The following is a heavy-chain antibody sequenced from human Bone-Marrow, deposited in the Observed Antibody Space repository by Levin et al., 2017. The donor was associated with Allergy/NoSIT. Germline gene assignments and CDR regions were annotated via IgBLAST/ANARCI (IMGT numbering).Heavy chain of an antibody. CDR3: ARDYYSSGAYYAGANYFDY. V-gene: IGHV1-46*01. CDR1: GYTFTKYY. D-gene: IGHD3-10*01. J-gene: IGHJ4*02. Sequence: AASVKVSCTTSGYTFTKYYMHWVRQAPGQGLEWMGTIDPSGGSITNTQKFQGRVTMTSDTSTRTFYMELHGLRSTDTAVYFCARDYYSSGAYYAGANYFDYWGQGTLVTVSS. CDR2: IDPSGGSI.